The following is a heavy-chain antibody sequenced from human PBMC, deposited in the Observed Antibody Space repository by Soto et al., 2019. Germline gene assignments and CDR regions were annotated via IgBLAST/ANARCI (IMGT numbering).Heavy chain of an antibody. Sequence: SVKVSCKVSGSRFSNYVISWVRQAPGHGLEWLGRIIPIFNSTKYAQNFQGRVTITADKSTSTASLELSSLRSDDTAVYYCAREGRGRKAGYNGLVSLGYWGQGTLVTVSS. J-gene: IGHJ4*02. D-gene: IGHD2-2*02. CDR3: AREGRGRKAGYNGLVSLGY. V-gene: IGHV1-69*06. CDR2: IIPIFNST. CDR1: GSRFSNYV.